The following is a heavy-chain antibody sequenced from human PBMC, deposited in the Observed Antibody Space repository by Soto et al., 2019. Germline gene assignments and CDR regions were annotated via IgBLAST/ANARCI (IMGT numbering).Heavy chain of an antibody. V-gene: IGHV1-18*01. D-gene: IGHD5-12*01. CDR1: GYGFSSYG. CDR3: ARGRIVASIHDAFEI. CDR2: ISAYNGNR. Sequence: ASVKGSCKAFGYGFSSYGISLGRKATGQGLEWVAWISAYNGNRDTAQKFQGRVTMTLDTSTDTAHMELGDLTSADTGVYYCARGRIVASIHDAFEIWGQGTKVTVSS. J-gene: IGHJ3*02.